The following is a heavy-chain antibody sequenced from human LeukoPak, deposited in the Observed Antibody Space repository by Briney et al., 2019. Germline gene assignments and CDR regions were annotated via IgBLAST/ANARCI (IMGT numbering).Heavy chain of an antibody. J-gene: IGHJ3*02. CDR3: ATGGRDSSGYYLDAFDI. D-gene: IGHD3-22*01. V-gene: IGHV1-69*05. CDR2: IIPIFGTA. CDR1: GGTFSSYA. Sequence: SVKVSCKASGGTFSSYAIGWVRQAPGQGLEWMGGIIPIFGTANYAQKFQGRVTITTDESTSTAYMELSSLRSEDTAVYYCATGGRDSSGYYLDAFDIWGQGTMVTVSS.